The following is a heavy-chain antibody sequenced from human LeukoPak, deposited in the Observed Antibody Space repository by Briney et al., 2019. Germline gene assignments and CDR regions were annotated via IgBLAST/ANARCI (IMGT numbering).Heavy chain of an antibody. V-gene: IGHV3-30*02. J-gene: IGHJ6*03. D-gene: IGHD3-16*01. CDR3: AREQYSYYMDV. CDR2: LRFDE. Sequence: GGSLRLSCAASGFILSNYGMHWVRQTPGKGLEWVALLRFDEFYADSVKGRFTISRDISKSTVCLQMKRLTVEDTAMYYCAREQYSYYMDVWGKGTTATVSS. CDR1: GFILSNYG.